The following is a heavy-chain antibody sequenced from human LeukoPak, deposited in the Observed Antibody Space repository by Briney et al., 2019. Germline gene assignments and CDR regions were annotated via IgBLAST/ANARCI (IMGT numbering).Heavy chain of an antibody. D-gene: IGHD3-10*01. CDR1: GFTFSGSA. CDR3: TRPYYGSGSYYY. CDR2: IRRKANSYAA. V-gene: IGHV3-73*01. J-gene: IGHJ4*02. Sequence: GGSLRLSCAAYGFTFSGSAMHWVRQASGKGLEWVGRIRRKANSYAAAYAASVKGRFTISRDDSKNTAYLQMNSLKTEDTAVYYCTRPYYGSGSYYYWGQGTLVTVSS.